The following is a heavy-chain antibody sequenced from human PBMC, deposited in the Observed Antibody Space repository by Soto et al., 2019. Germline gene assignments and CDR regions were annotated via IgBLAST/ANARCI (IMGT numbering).Heavy chain of an antibody. D-gene: IGHD6-13*01. Sequence: SEARSLTCTGSSYSLRRNYWSWIRQPPGKRLEWIGYISYSGRTDYNPSLKSRVTISGDTSKNQFSLKVSSVTAADTAVYYCARGTSWQLPFDYWGQGTLVTVS. J-gene: IGHJ4*02. CDR2: ISYSGRT. CDR1: SYSLRRNY. CDR3: ARGTSWQLPFDY. V-gene: IGHV4-59*01.